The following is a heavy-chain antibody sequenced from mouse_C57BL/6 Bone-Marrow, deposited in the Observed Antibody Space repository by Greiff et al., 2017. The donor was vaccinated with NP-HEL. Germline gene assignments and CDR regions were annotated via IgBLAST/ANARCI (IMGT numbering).Heavy chain of an antibody. CDR3: ARRRVYYDYDAHFDY. Sequence: EVQVVESGGGLVQPGESLKLSCESNEYEFPSHDMSWVRKTPEKRLELVAAINSDGGITYYPDTMERRFIISRDNTKTTLYLQMSSLRSEDTALYNCARRRVYYDYDAHFDYWGQGTTLTVSS. D-gene: IGHD2-4*01. CDR2: INSDGGIT. J-gene: IGHJ2*01. CDR1: EYEFPSHD. V-gene: IGHV5-2*01.